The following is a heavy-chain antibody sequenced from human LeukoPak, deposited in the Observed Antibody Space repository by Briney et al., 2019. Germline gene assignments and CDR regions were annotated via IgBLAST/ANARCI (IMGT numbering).Heavy chain of an antibody. CDR3: AARIAVAGFYFDY. V-gene: IGHV3-53*01. D-gene: IGHD6-19*01. J-gene: IGHJ4*02. Sequence: PGGSLRLSCAASGFTVSSNYMSWVRQAPGKGLEWVSVIYSGGSTYYADSVKGRFTISRDNSKNTLYLQMNSLRAEDTAVYYCAARIAVAGFYFDYWGQGTLVTVSS. CDR2: IYSGGST. CDR1: GFTVSSNY.